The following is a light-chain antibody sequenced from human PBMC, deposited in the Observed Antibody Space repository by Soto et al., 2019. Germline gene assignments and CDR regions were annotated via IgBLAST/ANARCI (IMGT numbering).Light chain of an antibody. CDR3: HPRQSWPRT. CDR2: QTS. CDR1: QYINTS. V-gene: IGKV3-11*01. Sequence: EIVLTQSPATLSSFPXDRVTLSXRASQYINTSLAWYQHSTGQAPRLLIYQTSIRAVVIPARFSASGFGTDFTLTISDVQPEDFALYYCHPRQSWPRTFGQGTKVDI. J-gene: IGKJ1*01.